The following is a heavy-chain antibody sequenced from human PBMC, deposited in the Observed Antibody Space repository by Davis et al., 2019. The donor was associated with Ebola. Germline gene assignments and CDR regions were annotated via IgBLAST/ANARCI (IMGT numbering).Heavy chain of an antibody. J-gene: IGHJ5*02. CDR2: ITSGSNAI. V-gene: IGHV3-48*02. D-gene: IGHD4-11*01. CDR1: GFIFSDFS. Sequence: PGGSLRLSCAASGFIFSDFSMNWVRQAPGKALEWISFITSGSNAIRYADSVRGRFTVSRDNVKNSLFLEMSSLRDEDSAVDYCVRDYIFAFDLWGQGVRVTVSS. CDR3: VRDYIFAFDL.